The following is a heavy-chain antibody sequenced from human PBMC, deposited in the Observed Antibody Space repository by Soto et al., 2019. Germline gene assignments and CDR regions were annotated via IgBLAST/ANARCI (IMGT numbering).Heavy chain of an antibody. CDR1: GGSISSYY. CDR2: IYYSGST. Sequence: SETLSLTCTVSGGSISSYYWSWIRQPPGKGLEWIGYIYYSGSTNYNPSLKSRVTISVDTSKNQFSLKLSSVTAADTAVYYCARADYGDYVSYWGQGTLVTVS. D-gene: IGHD4-17*01. V-gene: IGHV4-59*01. CDR3: ARADYGDYVSY. J-gene: IGHJ4*02.